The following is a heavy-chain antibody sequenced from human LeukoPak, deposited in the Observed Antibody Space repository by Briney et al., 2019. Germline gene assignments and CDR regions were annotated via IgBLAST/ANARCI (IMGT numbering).Heavy chain of an antibody. Sequence: GGSLRLSCAASGFTFSSYWMSWVRQAPGRGLEWVANIKQDGSEKYYVDSVKGRFTISRDNAKNSLYLQMNSLRAEDTAVYYCARQGYGSGSYSVYYYYGMDVWGKGTTVTVSS. D-gene: IGHD3-10*01. CDR2: IKQDGSEK. J-gene: IGHJ6*04. CDR3: ARQGYGSGSYSVYYYYGMDV. V-gene: IGHV3-7*03. CDR1: GFTFSSYW.